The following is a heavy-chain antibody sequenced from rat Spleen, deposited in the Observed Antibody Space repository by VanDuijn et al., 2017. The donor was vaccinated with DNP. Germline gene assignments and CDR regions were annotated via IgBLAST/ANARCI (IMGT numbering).Heavy chain of an antibody. CDR3: ARWGGSHWYFDV. D-gene: IGHD4-3*01. V-gene: IGHV3-3*01. J-gene: IGHJ1*01. CDR1: GYSITSSYR. CDR2: INIAGIT. Sequence: EVQLQESGPGLVKPSQSLSLTCSVTGYSITSSYRWNWIREFPGNKLEWMGYINIAGITKYNPSLKSRISITRDTSKNQFLLQLNSVTTEDTATYYCARWGGSHWYFDVWGPGTMVTVSS.